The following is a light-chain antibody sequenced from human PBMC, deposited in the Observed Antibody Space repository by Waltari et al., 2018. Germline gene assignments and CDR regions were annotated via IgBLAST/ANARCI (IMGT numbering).Light chain of an antibody. CDR3: GLDMGRDIL. CDR2: DTT. CDR1: SGSVSTNYY. Sequence: QTVVTQEPSFSVSPGGTVTLTCGLRSGSVSTNYYLSWYQQSPGQPPRPLISDTTTRASGVPVRWSDSILGNRAALTIPGAKADDESHYHRGLDMGRDILFGGGTKLTVL. V-gene: IGLV8-61*01. J-gene: IGLJ3*02.